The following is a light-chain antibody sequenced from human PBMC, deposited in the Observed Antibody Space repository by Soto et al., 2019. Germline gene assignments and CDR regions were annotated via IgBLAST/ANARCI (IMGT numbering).Light chain of an antibody. Sequence: QSVRTQPASVSGSPGQSITISCTGTSSVVGSYNLVSWYQQHPGKAPKLMIYEVSKRPSGVSNRFSGSKSGNTASLTISGLQAEDEADYYCCSYAGSTAWVFGTGTKVTVL. CDR3: CSYAGSTAWV. V-gene: IGLV2-23*02. J-gene: IGLJ1*01. CDR1: SSVVGSYNL. CDR2: EVS.